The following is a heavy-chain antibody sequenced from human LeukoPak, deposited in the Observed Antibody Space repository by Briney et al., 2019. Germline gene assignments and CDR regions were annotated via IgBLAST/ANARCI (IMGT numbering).Heavy chain of an antibody. D-gene: IGHD2/OR15-2a*01. CDR1: GFTFTRYA. J-gene: IGHJ4*02. CDR3: AKGHNNYYFTIDY. Sequence: GGSLSLSCAASGFTFTRYAMGWVRQAPGKGPEWVAAIADSGGNTYYADSVKGRFTISRDNSRNTLSLQMNSLRAEDTAVYYCAKGHNNYYFTIDYWGQGTLVTVSS. V-gene: IGHV3-23*01. CDR2: IADSGGNT.